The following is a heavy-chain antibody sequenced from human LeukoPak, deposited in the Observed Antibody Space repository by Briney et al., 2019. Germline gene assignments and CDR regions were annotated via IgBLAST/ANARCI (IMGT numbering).Heavy chain of an antibody. CDR3: AAPLDRLSVGAFDI. D-gene: IGHD3-22*01. CDR1: GGSISSGDYY. CDR2: IYYSGST. Sequence: PSETLSLTCTVSGGSISSGDYYWSWIRQPPGKGLEWIGYIYYSGSTYYNPSLKSRVAISVDTSKNQFSLKLSSVTAADTAVYYCAAPLDRLSVGAFDIWGQGTMVTVSS. J-gene: IGHJ3*02. V-gene: IGHV4-30-4*08.